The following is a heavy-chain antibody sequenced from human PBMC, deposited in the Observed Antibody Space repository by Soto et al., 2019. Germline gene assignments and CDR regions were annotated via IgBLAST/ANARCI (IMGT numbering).Heavy chain of an antibody. Sequence: PGGSLRLSCAASGFTFSSYWMSWFRQAPGKWLEWVANIKQDGSEKYYVDSVKGRFTISRDNAKNSLYLQMNSLRAEDTAVYYCARDSDYGDYGDAFYIWGQGXMVTV. CDR2: IKQDGSEK. D-gene: IGHD4-17*01. J-gene: IGHJ3*02. V-gene: IGHV3-7*01. CDR1: GFTFSSYW. CDR3: ARDSDYGDYGDAFYI.